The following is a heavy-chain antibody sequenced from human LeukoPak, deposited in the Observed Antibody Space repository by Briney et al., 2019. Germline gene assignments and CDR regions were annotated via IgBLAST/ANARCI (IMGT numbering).Heavy chain of an antibody. CDR2: IYYSGST. D-gene: IGHD6-13*01. CDR1: GGSISSYH. Sequence: SETLSLTCTVSGGSISSYHWSWIRQTPGKGLEWIGDIYYSGSTNYNPSLKSRVTISVDTSKNQFSLKLSSVTAADTAVYYCARRTDIAPLSSLKYWGQGTLVTVSS. V-gene: IGHV4-59*08. J-gene: IGHJ4*02. CDR3: ARRTDIAPLSSLKY.